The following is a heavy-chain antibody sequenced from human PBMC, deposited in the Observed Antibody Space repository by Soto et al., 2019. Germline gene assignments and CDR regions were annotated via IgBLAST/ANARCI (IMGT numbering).Heavy chain of an antibody. CDR3: ARDRRFLEWSPTPYYYYGMDV. CDR1: GGTFSSYA. J-gene: IGHJ6*02. V-gene: IGHV1-69*13. Sequence: SVKVSCKASGGTFSSYAISWVRQAPGQGLEWMGGIIPIFGTANYAQKFQGRVTITADESTSTAYMELSSLRSEDTAVYYCARDRRFLEWSPTPYYYYGMDVWGQGTTVTVSS. CDR2: IIPIFGTA. D-gene: IGHD3-3*01.